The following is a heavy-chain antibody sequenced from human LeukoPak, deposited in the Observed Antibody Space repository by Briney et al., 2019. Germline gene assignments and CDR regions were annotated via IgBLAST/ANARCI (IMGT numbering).Heavy chain of an antibody. CDR1: GGSFSTYY. V-gene: IGHV4-34*01. D-gene: IGHD1-1*01. J-gene: IGHJ4*03. CDR3: ARGPTISETGYFDF. CDR2: INHRGDT. Sequence: SETLSLTCAVYGGSFSTYYWSWIRQSPGKGLEWIAEINHRGDTNYNPSVKSRVTISVDTSKNQFSLKVRSLAAADTAVYYCARGPTISETGYFDFWGQGTLVTVSS.